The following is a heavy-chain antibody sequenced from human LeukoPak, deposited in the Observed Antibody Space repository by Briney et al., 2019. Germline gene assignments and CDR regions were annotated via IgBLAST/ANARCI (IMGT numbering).Heavy chain of an antibody. CDR1: GYTFTSYY. D-gene: IGHD1-14*01. J-gene: IGHJ6*02. Sequence: ASVKVSCKASGYTFTSYYIHWVRQAPGQGLEWMGIINPSGGSANYAQKFQGRVTMTRDTSTSTVYMELCSLRSEDTAVYYCARVGTYNYYGMDVWGQGTTVTVSS. CDR2: INPSGGSA. V-gene: IGHV1-46*01. CDR3: ARVGTYNYYGMDV.